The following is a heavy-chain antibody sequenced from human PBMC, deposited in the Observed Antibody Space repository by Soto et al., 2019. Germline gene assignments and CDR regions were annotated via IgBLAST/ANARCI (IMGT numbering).Heavy chain of an antibody. J-gene: IGHJ3*02. Sequence: ASVKVSCKASGYTFTSYDINWVRQATGQGLEWMGWMNPNSGNTGYTQKFQGRVNMTRNTSISTAYMELSSLRSEDTAVYYCAGSITMVRGVNDAFDIWGQGTMVTVSS. V-gene: IGHV1-8*01. CDR2: MNPNSGNT. CDR1: GYTFTSYD. CDR3: AGSITMVRGVNDAFDI. D-gene: IGHD3-10*01.